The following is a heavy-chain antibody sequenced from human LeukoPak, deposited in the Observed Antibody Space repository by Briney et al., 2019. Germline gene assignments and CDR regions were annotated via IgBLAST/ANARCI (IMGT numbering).Heavy chain of an antibody. CDR3: AKDIYRGLVMATRPDY. CDR1: GFTFDDYA. V-gene: IGHV3-43*02. CDR2: ISGAAGST. J-gene: IGHJ4*02. Sequence: PGGSLRLSCAASGFTFDDYAMHWVRHVPGKGLEWVSLISGAAGSTCYADSVKGRFTIYRDDSKTSLYLQMNSLRTEDTAFYYCAKDIYRGLVMATRPDYWSQGTLVTVSS. D-gene: IGHD5-24*01.